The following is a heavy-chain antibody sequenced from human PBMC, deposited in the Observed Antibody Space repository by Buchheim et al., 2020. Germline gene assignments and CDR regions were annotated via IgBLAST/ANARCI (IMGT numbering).Heavy chain of an antibody. J-gene: IGHJ4*02. CDR1: GFPFSRYS. CDR3: ARRIEAAEGLDY. D-gene: IGHD6-13*01. CDR2: ISSNSGTI. V-gene: IGHV3-48*01. Sequence: EVQLVESGGGLVQPGGSLRLSCAASGFPFSRYSMNWVRQAPGKGLEWVSYISSNSGTIYYAHSVKGRFTISRDNAENSLYLQMNSLRAEDTAVYYCARRIEAAEGLDYWGQGTL.